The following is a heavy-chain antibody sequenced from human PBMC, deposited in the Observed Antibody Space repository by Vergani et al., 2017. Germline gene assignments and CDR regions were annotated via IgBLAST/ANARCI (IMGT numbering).Heavy chain of an antibody. J-gene: IGHJ5*02. D-gene: IGHD3-22*01. CDR2: IHYSENT. CDR1: FDSIRNLY. CDR3: ARRSSSYYFDI. Sequence: QVQLQESGPGLVKSSETLSLTCSVSFDSIRNLYCNWIRQPPGKGLEWIGSIHYSENTNYNPSLKTRVSISMDTSKNYFFLTLSSVTAADTAMYYCARRSSSYYFDIWGQGVLITVSS. V-gene: IGHV4-59*08.